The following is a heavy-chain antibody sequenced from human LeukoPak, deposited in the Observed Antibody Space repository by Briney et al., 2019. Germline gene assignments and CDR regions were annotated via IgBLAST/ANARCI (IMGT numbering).Heavy chain of an antibody. CDR2: INHSGST. D-gene: IGHD2-21*02. Sequence: SETLSLTCAVYGGSFSGYYWSWIRQPPGKGLDWIGEINHSGSTNYNPSLKSRVTISVDTSKNQFSLKLSSVTAADTAVYYCARIDCGGDCYRDLPRYNWFDPWGQGTLVTVSS. CDR3: ARIDCGGDCYRDLPRYNWFDP. V-gene: IGHV4-34*01. J-gene: IGHJ5*02. CDR1: GGSFSGYY.